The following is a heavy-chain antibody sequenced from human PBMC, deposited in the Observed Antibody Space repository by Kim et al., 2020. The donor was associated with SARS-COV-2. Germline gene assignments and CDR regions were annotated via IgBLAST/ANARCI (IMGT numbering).Heavy chain of an antibody. CDR3: AKDNVESTMVGGHAFDI. Sequence: VKCRFTISIDNSKNTLYLQMNSLRAEDTAVYYCAKDNVESTMVGGHAFDIWGQGTMVTVSS. D-gene: IGHD3-10*01. J-gene: IGHJ3*02. V-gene: IGHV3-30*02.